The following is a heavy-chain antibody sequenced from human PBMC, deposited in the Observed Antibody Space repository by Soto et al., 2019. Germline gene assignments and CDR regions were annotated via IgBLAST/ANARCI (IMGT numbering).Heavy chain of an antibody. Sequence: EGQLVDSGGGLVQPGGSLRLSCAASGFTFTNYWMHLVRHAPGKGLVWVSRINSDGSSTSYADSVKGRFTISRDNAKNTLYLQMNSLSAEDTAVYYCARGDSSSSSWLGGVDYWGQGTLVTVSS. CDR2: INSDGSST. D-gene: IGHD6-13*01. CDR1: GFTFTNYW. V-gene: IGHV3-74*01. CDR3: ARGDSSSSSWLGGVDY. J-gene: IGHJ4*02.